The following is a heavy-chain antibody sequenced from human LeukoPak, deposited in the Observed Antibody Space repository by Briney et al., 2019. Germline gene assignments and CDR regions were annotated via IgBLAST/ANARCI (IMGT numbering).Heavy chain of an antibody. D-gene: IGHD3-10*01. CDR3: ARVKSRGNYYYYYGMDV. CDR1: GFTFSSYA. Sequence: GRSLRLSCAASGFTFSSYAMHWVRQAPGKGLEWVAVISYDGSNEYYADSVKGRFTISRDNSKNTLYLQMNSLRAEDTAVYYCARVKSRGNYYYYYGMDVWGQGTTVTVSS. CDR2: ISYDGSNE. V-gene: IGHV3-30-3*01. J-gene: IGHJ6*02.